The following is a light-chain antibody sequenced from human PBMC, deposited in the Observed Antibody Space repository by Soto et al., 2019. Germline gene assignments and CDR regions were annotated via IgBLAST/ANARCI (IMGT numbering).Light chain of an antibody. Sequence: DMQMTESPSTLSGAVGDRFTISCLASQSISNWLAWYQQKPGNAPKLLIYDAFSLESGVPSRFSGSGSGTEFTLTISSLQPDDFATYYCQHYNTYPWTFGQGTKVDIK. J-gene: IGKJ1*01. V-gene: IGKV1-5*01. CDR3: QHYNTYPWT. CDR2: DAF. CDR1: QSISNW.